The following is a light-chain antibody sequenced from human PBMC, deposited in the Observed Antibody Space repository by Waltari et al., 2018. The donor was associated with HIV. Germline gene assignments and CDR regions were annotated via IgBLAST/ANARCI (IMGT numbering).Light chain of an antibody. Sequence: DIQLTQSPSLLSASVGDSVPITCRASQGIGDFLAWYQQKPGEAPKLLIYGASTLHSGVPPRFSGSGSGTDFTLTISSLQPEDFATYYCQQLNNYVFTFGPGTKINLK. CDR2: GAS. V-gene: IGKV1-9*01. CDR1: QGIGDF. J-gene: IGKJ3*01. CDR3: QQLNNYVFT.